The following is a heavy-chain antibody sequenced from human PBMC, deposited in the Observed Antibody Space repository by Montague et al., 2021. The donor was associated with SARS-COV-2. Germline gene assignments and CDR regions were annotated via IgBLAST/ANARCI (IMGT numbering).Heavy chain of an antibody. CDR3: ARGAGYYYGSWSYYKARDVFDI. CDR2: IYYSGST. V-gene: IGHV4-59*01. Sequence: SETLSLTCTVSGGSISSYYRSWIRQPPGKGLEWIGYIYYSGSTNXNPSLKSRVTISVDTSKNQFSLKLSSVTAADTAVYYCARGAGYYYGSWSYYKARDVFDIWGQWTMVTVSS. D-gene: IGHD3-10*01. J-gene: IGHJ3*02. CDR1: GGSISSYY.